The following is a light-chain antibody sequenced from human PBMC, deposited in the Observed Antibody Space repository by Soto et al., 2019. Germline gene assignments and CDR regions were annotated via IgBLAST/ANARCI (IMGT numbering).Light chain of an antibody. V-gene: IGKV3-20*01. CDR3: QQYGYSAT. CDR2: AAS. Sequence: EIVLTQSPATLSLSPGDGATLSCRASQSITKYLAWYQQKPGQSPRLLIYAASSRATGIPDRFSGSGSGTDFTLTISRLEPEDFAVYYCQQYGYSATFGGGTKVEIK. J-gene: IGKJ4*01. CDR1: QSITKY.